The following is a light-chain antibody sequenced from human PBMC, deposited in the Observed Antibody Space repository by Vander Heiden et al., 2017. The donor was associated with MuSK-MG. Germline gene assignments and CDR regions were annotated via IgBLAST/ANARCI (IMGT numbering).Light chain of an antibody. CDR1: SSDIGGYNY. CDR3: SSYRSSSTYVV. J-gene: IGLJ2*01. V-gene: IGLV2-14*01. Sequence: QSALTQPASVSGSPGQSITISCTGTSSDIGGYNYVSWYQQHPGKVPKLMIYEVTNRPSGVSNRFSGSKSGNTASLTISGLQAEDEADYYCSSYRSSSTYVVFGGGTKLTVL. CDR2: EVT.